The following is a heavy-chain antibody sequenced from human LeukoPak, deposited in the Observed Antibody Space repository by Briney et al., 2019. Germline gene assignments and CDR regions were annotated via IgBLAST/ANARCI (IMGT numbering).Heavy chain of an antibody. CDR2: ISGSGGST. V-gene: IGHV3-23*01. CDR3: ANTAKSYSNYEDYYYYMDV. D-gene: IGHD4-11*01. CDR1: GFTFSTYA. J-gene: IGHJ6*03. Sequence: PGGSLRLSCAASGFTFSTYAMSWVRQAPGKGLEWVSAISGSGGSTYYADSVKGRFTISRDNSKNTLYLQMNGLRAEDTAVYYCANTAKSYSNYEDYYYYMDVWGKGTTVTVSS.